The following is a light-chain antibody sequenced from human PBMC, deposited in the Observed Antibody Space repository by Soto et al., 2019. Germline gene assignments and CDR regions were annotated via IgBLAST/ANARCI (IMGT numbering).Light chain of an antibody. CDR2: GAS. CDR1: QSVSSSY. Sequence: EIVLTQSPGTLSLSPGERATLSCRASQSVSSSYLAWYQQKPGQAPRLLIYGASSRATGIPDRFSGSGSGTDCTLTISRLEPEDVAVYYCQQYGSSGFTFGPRTKVDIK. J-gene: IGKJ3*01. CDR3: QQYGSSGFT. V-gene: IGKV3-20*01.